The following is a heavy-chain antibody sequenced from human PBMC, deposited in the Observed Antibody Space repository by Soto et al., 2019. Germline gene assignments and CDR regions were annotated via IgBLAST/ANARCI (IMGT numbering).Heavy chain of an antibody. CDR1: GYAFASCD. V-gene: IGHV1-8*01. CDR2: MNPNSGNT. CDR3: ARGHGDFLAVDP. Sequence: ASVQVSRKASGYAFASCDSKWVQQATGQGLEWMGWMNPNSGNTGYAQKFQGRATMTRNTSISTAYMELSSLRSEDTAVYYCARGHGDFLAVDPWGQGTLVTVSS. J-gene: IGHJ5*02. D-gene: IGHD7-27*01.